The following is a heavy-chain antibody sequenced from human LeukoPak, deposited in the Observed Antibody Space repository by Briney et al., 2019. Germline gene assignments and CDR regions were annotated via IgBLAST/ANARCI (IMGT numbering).Heavy chain of an antibody. J-gene: IGHJ3*02. D-gene: IGHD3-16*01. CDR2: IYSGGST. CDR3: AREFGMGPRPDAFDI. V-gene: IGHV3-53*01. CDR1: GFTVSSNC. Sequence: GGSLRLSCAASGFTVSSNCMSWVRQAPGKGLEWVSVIYSGGSTYYADSVKGRFTISRDNSKNTLYLQMNSLRAEDTAVYYCAREFGMGPRPDAFDIWGQGTMVTVSS.